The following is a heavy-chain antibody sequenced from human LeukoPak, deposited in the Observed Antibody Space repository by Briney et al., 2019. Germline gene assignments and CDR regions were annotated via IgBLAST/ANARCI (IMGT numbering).Heavy chain of an antibody. CDR1: GFTFSSYE. Sequence: PGGSLRLACAASGFTFSSYEMNWVRQAPGKGLEWVANIKQDGSEKYYVDSVKGRFTISRDNAKNSLYLQMNSLRAEDTAVYYCASCPYYYDSSGYYPFDYWGQGTLVTVSS. V-gene: IGHV3-7*01. CDR3: ASCPYYYDSSGYYPFDY. CDR2: IKQDGSEK. J-gene: IGHJ4*02. D-gene: IGHD3-22*01.